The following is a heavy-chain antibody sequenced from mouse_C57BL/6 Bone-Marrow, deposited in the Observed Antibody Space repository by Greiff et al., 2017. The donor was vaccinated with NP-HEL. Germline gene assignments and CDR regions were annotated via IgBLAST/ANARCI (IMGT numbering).Heavy chain of an antibody. Sequence: EVKLVESGGGLVQPKGSLKLSCAASGFTFNTYAMHWVRQAPGKGLEWVARIRSKSSNYATYYADSGKDRFTISRDDSQSMLYLQMNNLKTEDTAMYYCVGESYYDGSSVYFYVWGTGTTVTVSS. V-gene: IGHV10-3*01. CDR2: IRSKSSNYAT. CDR3: VGESYYDGSSVYFYV. D-gene: IGHD1-1*01. J-gene: IGHJ1*03. CDR1: GFTFNTYA.